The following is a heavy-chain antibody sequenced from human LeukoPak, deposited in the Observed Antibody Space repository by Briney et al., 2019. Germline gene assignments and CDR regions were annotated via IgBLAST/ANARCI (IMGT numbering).Heavy chain of an antibody. Sequence: WGSLRLSCSASGFTFSSYAMHWVRQAPGKGLEYVSAIISNGGSTYYADSVKGRFTISRDNSKNTLYLQMSSLRAEDTAVYYCVTLGVVVVLYYYYGMDVWGKGTTVTVSS. V-gene: IGHV3-64D*06. CDR2: IISNGGST. CDR3: VTLGVVVVLYYYYGMDV. J-gene: IGHJ6*04. D-gene: IGHD2-15*01. CDR1: GFTFSSYA.